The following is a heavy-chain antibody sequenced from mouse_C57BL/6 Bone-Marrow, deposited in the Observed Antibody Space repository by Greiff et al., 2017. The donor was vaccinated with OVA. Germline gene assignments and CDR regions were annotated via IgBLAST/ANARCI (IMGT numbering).Heavy chain of an antibody. D-gene: IGHD4-1*01. V-gene: IGHV1-69*01. Sequence: QVQLQQSGAELVMPGASVKLSCKASGYTFTSYWMHWVKQRPGQGLEWIGEIDPSDSYTNYNQKFKGKSTLTVDKSSSTAYMQLSSLTSEDSAVYYCARSAGTFDYWGQGTTLTVSS. CDR1: GYTFTSYW. CDR2: IDPSDSYT. J-gene: IGHJ2*01. CDR3: ARSAGTFDY.